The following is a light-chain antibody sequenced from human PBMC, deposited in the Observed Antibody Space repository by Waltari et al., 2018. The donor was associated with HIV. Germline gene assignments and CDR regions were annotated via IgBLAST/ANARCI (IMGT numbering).Light chain of an antibody. Sequence: QSTLTPPPSASGSPGQSVTISCTGTRSDTGGYNYVSWYQQHPGKAPKLIMTDVTKRPSGVPDRFSGSKSGNTASLTVSGLQADDEALYYCSSFAPTNKFYVLFGGGTTLTVL. CDR2: DVT. V-gene: IGLV2-8*01. J-gene: IGLJ2*01. CDR1: RSDTGGYNY. CDR3: SSFAPTNKFYVL.